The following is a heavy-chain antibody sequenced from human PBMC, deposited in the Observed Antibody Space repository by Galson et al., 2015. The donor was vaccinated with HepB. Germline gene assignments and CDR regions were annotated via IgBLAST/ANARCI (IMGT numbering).Heavy chain of an antibody. Sequence: SLRLSCAASGFTFSSYGMHWVRQAPGKGLEWVAVISYDGSNKYYADSVKGRFTISRDNSKNTLYLQMNSLRAEDTAVYYCAKVQGVGPVVVTAIFDYWGQGTLVTVSS. J-gene: IGHJ4*02. D-gene: IGHD2-21*02. CDR2: ISYDGSNK. V-gene: IGHV3-30*18. CDR3: AKVQGVGPVVVTAIFDY. CDR1: GFTFSSYG.